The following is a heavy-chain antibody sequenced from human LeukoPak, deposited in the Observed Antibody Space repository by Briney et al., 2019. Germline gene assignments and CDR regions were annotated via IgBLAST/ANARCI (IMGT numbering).Heavy chain of an antibody. J-gene: IGHJ4*02. Sequence: GGSLRLSCAASGFTFSGHWMSWVRQAPGKGLEWVANINQGGSDKYYVDSVKGRFTISRDNANNLLYLQMNSLRGEDTAVYYCKRDRPRGEDDWGQGTLVTVSS. CDR2: INQGGSDK. V-gene: IGHV3-7*01. CDR1: GFTFSGHW. D-gene: IGHD3-10*01. CDR3: KRDRPRGEDD.